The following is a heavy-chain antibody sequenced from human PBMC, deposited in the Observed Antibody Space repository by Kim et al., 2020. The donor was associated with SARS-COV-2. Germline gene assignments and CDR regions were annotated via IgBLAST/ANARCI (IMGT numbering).Heavy chain of an antibody. CDR2: IWYDGSNK. V-gene: IGHV3-33*01. CDR3: ARDGRRLRPDY. D-gene: IGHD4-17*01. Sequence: GGSLRLSCAASGFTFSSYGMHWVRQAPGKGLEWVAVIWYDGSNKYYADSVKGRFTISRDNSKNTLYLQMNSLRAEDTAVYYCARDGRRLRPDYWGQGTLVTVSS. J-gene: IGHJ4*02. CDR1: GFTFSSYG.